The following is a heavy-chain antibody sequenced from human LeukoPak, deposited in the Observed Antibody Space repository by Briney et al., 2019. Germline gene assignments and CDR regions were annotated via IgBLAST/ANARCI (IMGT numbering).Heavy chain of an antibody. V-gene: IGHV4-38-2*02. CDR2: IYHSGST. CDR3: ARDLDTAMAVDY. CDR1: GYSISSGYY. J-gene: IGHJ4*02. Sequence: SETLSLTCAVSGYSISSGYYWGWIRQPPGKGLEWIGSIYHSGSTYYNPSLKSRVTISVDTSKNQFSLKLSSVTAADTAVCYCARDLDTAMAVDYWGQGTLVTVSS. D-gene: IGHD5-18*01.